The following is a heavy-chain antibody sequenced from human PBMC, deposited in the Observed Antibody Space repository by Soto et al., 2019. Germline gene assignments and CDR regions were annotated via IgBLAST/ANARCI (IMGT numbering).Heavy chain of an antibody. CDR2: IRSSSSTI. V-gene: IGHV3-48*01. J-gene: IGHJ4*02. CDR1: GFTFSSYS. D-gene: IGHD3-22*01. CDR3: ARLHYYDTTGPFDY. Sequence: GGPLRLSCPASGFTFSSYSMNWVRQAPGKGLEWFSYIRSSSSTIYYADSVKGRFTISRDNAKNSLYLQMNSLRAEDTAVYYCARLHYYDTTGPFDYWGQGTLVTVSS.